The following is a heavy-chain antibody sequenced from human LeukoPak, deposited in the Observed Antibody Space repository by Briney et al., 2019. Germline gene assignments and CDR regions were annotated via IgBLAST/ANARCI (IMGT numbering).Heavy chain of an antibody. CDR2: INPSGGST. V-gene: IGHV1-46*01. D-gene: IGHD3-9*01. CDR1: GYTFTSYY. J-gene: IGHJ5*02. CDR3: ARGMTGYYADTNWFDP. Sequence: ASVKVSCKASGYTFTSYYMHWVRQTPGQGLEWMGIINPSGGSTSYAQKFQGRVTMTRDTSTSTVYMELSSLRSEDTAVYYCARGMTGYYADTNWFDPWGQGTLVTVSS.